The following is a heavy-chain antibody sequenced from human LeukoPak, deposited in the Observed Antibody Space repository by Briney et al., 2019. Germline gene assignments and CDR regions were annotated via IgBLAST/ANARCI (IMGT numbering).Heavy chain of an antibody. CDR1: GFTFSSYA. CDR3: ARGYSSGLHFDY. CDR2: ISGSGGST. D-gene: IGHD6-19*01. V-gene: IGHV3-23*01. Sequence: GGSLRLSCAASGFTFSSYAMSWVRQAPGKGLEWVSAISGSGGSTYYADSVKGRFTISRDNAKNTLYLQMNSLRAEDTAVYYCARGYSSGLHFDYWGQGTLVTVSS. J-gene: IGHJ4*02.